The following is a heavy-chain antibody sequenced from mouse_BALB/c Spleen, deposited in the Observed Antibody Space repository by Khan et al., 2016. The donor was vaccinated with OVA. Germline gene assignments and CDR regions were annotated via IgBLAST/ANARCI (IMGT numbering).Heavy chain of an antibody. J-gene: IGHJ2*01. CDR1: GYTFINYW. D-gene: IGHD1-1*01. CDR3: ARSGLRWEFDY. Sequence: QVRLQQSGAELAKPGASVKMSCKASGYTFINYWILWVKQRPGQGLEWIGYINPSTGYTEYNQNFKDKATLTADKSSSTAYMQLSSLTSEDSAVYYCARSGLRWEFDYWGQGTTLTVSA. CDR2: INPSTGYT. V-gene: IGHV1-7*01.